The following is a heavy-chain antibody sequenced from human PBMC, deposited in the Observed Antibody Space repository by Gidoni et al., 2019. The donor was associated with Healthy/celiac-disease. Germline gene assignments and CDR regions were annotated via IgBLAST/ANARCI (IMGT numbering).Heavy chain of an antibody. CDR2: ISGSGGST. J-gene: IGHJ4*02. Sequence: EVQLLESGGGLVQPGGSLRLSCSASGFTFSSYAMSWVRQAPGKGLEWVSAISGSGGSTYYADSVKGRFTISRDNSKKTLYLQMNSLRAEDTAAYYCAKDLVYCGGDCYSLFDYWGQGTLVTVSS. D-gene: IGHD2-21*02. V-gene: IGHV3-23*01. CDR3: AKDLVYCGGDCYSLFDY. CDR1: GFTFSSYA.